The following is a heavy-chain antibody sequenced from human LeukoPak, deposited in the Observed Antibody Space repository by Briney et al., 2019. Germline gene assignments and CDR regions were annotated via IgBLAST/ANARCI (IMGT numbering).Heavy chain of an antibody. CDR1: GFTFRSYG. CDR2: ISYDGSNK. D-gene: IGHD6-19*01. CDR3: AKVGIFRWLVRGYFDY. Sequence: GGSLRLSCAASGFTFRSYGMHWVRQAPGKGLEWVAVISYDGSNKYYADSVKGRFTISRDNSKNTLYLQMNSLRAEDTAVYYCAKVGIFRWLVRGYFDYWGQGTLVTVSS. J-gene: IGHJ4*02. V-gene: IGHV3-30*18.